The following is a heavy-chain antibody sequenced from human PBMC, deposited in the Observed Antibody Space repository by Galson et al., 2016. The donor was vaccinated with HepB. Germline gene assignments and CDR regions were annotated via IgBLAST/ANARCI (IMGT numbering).Heavy chain of an antibody. Sequence: SVKVSCKASGYTFTSYGITWVRLAPGQGLEWMGWLSSHNGNTKYAQNLQGRVTMTTDPSTSTAYMELTSLRSDDTAVYYCARGGTSGTFPYYYCARDPGYGGYDGLDYWGQGTLVTVSS. V-gene: IGHV1-18*04. CDR1: GYTFTSYG. D-gene: IGHD5-12*01. CDR2: LSSHNGNT. CDR3: ARGGTSGTFPYYYCARDPGYGGYDGLDY. J-gene: IGHJ4*02.